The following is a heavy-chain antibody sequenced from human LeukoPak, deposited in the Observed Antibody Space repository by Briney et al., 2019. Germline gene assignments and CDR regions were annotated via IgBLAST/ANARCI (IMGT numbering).Heavy chain of an antibody. V-gene: IGHV3-9*01. CDR1: GFTFYDYA. D-gene: IGHD3-10*01. Sequence: PGRSLRLSCAASGFTFYDYAMHWVRQAPGKGLEWVSGISWNSGSIGYADSVKGRFTISRDNAKNSLYLQMNSLRAEDTALYYCAKDTQWFGELSPSFGMDVWGQGTTVTVSS. J-gene: IGHJ6*02. CDR3: AKDTQWFGELSPSFGMDV. CDR2: ISWNSGSI.